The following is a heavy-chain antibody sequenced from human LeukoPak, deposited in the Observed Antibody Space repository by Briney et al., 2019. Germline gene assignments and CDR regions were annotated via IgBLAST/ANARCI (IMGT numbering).Heavy chain of an antibody. Sequence: GESLKISCKGSGYSFSTYWIGWVRQMPGKGLEWMGIIYPGDSETRYRPSFQGQVTISADKSISTAYLQWSSLKASDTAMYYCARRGYRSGANAFDIWGQGTMVTVSS. CDR3: ARRGYRSGANAFDI. J-gene: IGHJ3*02. CDR2: IYPGDSET. V-gene: IGHV5-51*01. D-gene: IGHD6-19*01. CDR1: GYSFSTYW.